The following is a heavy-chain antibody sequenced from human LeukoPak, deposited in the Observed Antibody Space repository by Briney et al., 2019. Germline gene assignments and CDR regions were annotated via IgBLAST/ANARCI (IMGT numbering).Heavy chain of an antibody. J-gene: IGHJ4*02. CDR3: AKESGKFDY. Sequence: GGSLRLSCVVSGLNFADYATHWVRQPPGKGLEWVSLISADGGTTFSADSVKGRFTIARDNSKNSLYLQMNSLRSEDTAMYFCAKESGKFDYWGQGTLVAVST. CDR1: GLNFADYA. V-gene: IGHV3-43*02. CDR2: ISADGGTT.